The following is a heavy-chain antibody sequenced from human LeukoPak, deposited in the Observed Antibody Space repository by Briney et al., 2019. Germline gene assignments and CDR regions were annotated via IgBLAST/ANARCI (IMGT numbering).Heavy chain of an antibody. J-gene: IGHJ1*01. D-gene: IGHD3-3*01. CDR2: ISGSGGST. V-gene: IGHV3-23*01. CDR1: GFTFSSYA. Sequence: GGSLRLSCAASGFTFSSYAMSWVRQAPGKGLEWVSAISGSGGSTYYADSVKGRFTISRDNSKNTLYLQMNSLRAEDTAVYYCAKDLGYDFWSGPEYFQHWGQGTLVTVSS. CDR3: AKDLGYDFWSGPEYFQH.